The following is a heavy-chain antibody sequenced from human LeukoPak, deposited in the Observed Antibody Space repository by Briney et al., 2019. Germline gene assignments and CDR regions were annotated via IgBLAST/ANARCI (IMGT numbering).Heavy chain of an antibody. D-gene: IGHD3-10*01. CDR3: ALLLWFGETS. Sequence: PGGSLRLSCAASGFTFDDYAMHWVRQAPGKGLEWVSGISWNSGSIGYADSVKGRFTISRDNAKNSLYLQMNSLRAEDTALYYCALLLWFGETSWGQGTLVTVSS. CDR1: GFTFDDYA. CDR2: ISWNSGSI. J-gene: IGHJ5*02. V-gene: IGHV3-9*01.